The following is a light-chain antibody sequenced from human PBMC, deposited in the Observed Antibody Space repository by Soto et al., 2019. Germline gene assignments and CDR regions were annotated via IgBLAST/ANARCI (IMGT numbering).Light chain of an antibody. J-gene: IGLJ1*01. V-gene: IGLV2-23*01. CDR1: SSDVGSYNL. Sequence: QSALTQPASVSGSPGQSITISCTGNSSDVGSYNLVSWYQQHPGKAPKLMIYEGSKRPSGVSNRFSGSKSGNTASLTISGLQAEDEADYYCCSYAGSSTLYVFGTGTKVTVL. CDR3: CSYAGSSTLYV. CDR2: EGS.